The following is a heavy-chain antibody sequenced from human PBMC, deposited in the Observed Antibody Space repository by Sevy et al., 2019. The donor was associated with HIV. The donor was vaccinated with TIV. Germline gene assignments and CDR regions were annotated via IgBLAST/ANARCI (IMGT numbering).Heavy chain of an antibody. CDR2: IKSKTDGGTT. CDR1: GFTFSNAW. J-gene: IGHJ6*02. CDR3: TTPSPAYYDFWSGYPPDYYGMDV. V-gene: IGHV3-15*01. D-gene: IGHD3-3*01. Sequence: GGSLRLSCAASGFTFSNAWMSWVRQAPGKGLEWVGRIKSKTDGGTTDYAAPVKGRFTISSDDSKNTLYLQMNSLKTEDTAVYYCTTPSPAYYDFWSGYPPDYYGMDVWGQGTTVTVSS.